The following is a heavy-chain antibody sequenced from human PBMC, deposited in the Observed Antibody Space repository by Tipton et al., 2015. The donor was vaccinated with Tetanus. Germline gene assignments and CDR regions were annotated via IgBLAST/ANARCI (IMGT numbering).Heavy chain of an antibody. V-gene: IGHV4-59*01. CDR3: ARDIEEVGATKYFDY. J-gene: IGHJ4*02. CDR2: IHSSGST. Sequence: LRLSCTVSGGSISSYYWSWIRQPPGKGLEWIGQIHSSGSTNYIPSLKSRVTISLDTSKNQFSLRLTSVTAADTAVYYCARDIEEVGATKYFDYWGQGTLVTVSS. CDR1: GGSISSYY. D-gene: IGHD1-26*01.